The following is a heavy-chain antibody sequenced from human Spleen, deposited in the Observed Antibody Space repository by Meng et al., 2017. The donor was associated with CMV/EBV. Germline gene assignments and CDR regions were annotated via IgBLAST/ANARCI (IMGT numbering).Heavy chain of an antibody. D-gene: IGHD3-10*01. CDR3: ARDFIPSGYYGMDV. Sequence: GESLKISCAASGFPFSYYAMHWVRQAPGKGLDWVAVIGYDGSNKFYGDSVKGRFTISRDNSNNTLYLQMNSLRSEDTAVYYCARDFIPSGYYGMDVWGQGTTVTVSS. CDR2: IGYDGSNK. V-gene: IGHV3-30-3*01. J-gene: IGHJ6*02. CDR1: GFPFSYYA.